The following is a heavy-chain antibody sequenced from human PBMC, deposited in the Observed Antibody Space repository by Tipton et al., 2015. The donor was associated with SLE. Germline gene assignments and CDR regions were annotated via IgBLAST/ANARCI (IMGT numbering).Heavy chain of an antibody. CDR1: GGSISSSSYY. V-gene: IGHV4-39*07. Sequence: TLSLTCTVSGGSISSSSYYWGWIRQPPGKGLGWIGSIYYSGSTYYNPSLKSRVTISVDTSKNQFSLKLSSVTAADTAVYYCAGGVGSRYFDYWGQGTLVTVSP. J-gene: IGHJ4*02. CDR2: IYYSGST. CDR3: AGGVGSRYFDY. D-gene: IGHD1-26*01.